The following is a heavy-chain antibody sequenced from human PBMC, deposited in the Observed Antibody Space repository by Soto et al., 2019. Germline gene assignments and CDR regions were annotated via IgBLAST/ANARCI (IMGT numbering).Heavy chain of an antibody. CDR1: GFSFSTFD. D-gene: IGHD1-7*01. Sequence: PGGSLRLSCAASGFSFSTFDMHWVRQAPGKGLEWVVHIWSDGDNKYYADSVKGRFTISRDNSKNTLYLQMNSLRAEDTAVYYCARGSRELRDAFDIWGQGTMVTVSS. J-gene: IGHJ3*02. V-gene: IGHV3-33*01. CDR2: IWSDGDNK. CDR3: ARGSRELRDAFDI.